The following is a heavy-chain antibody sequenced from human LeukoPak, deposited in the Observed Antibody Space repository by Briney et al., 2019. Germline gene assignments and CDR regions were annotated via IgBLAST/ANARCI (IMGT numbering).Heavy chain of an antibody. V-gene: IGHV3-23*01. J-gene: IGHJ5*02. CDR2: ISGSGGST. Sequence: GGSPRLPCAASGCTFSSNATRWVLRRPGKGLGGCSAISGSGGSTYYADSVKGRFTISRDNSKNTLYLQMNSLRAEDTAVYYCAKDWQYSYGYGWFDPWGQGTLVTVSS. CDR1: GCTFSSNA. CDR3: AKDWQYSYGYGWFDP. D-gene: IGHD5-18*01.